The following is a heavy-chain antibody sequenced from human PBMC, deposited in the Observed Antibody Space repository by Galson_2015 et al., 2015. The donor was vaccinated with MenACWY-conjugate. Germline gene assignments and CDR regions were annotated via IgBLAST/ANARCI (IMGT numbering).Heavy chain of an antibody. CDR1: GFTFNHYG. Sequence: SLRLSCAASGFTFNHYGMHWVRQAPGKGLEWVTAISYDGNNKYYADSVKGRFTISRDNSKNTVSLQMNGLTTEDTAVYFCARVLSSGWTRQFDYWGQGTLVAVSS. CDR3: ARVLSSGWTRQFDY. J-gene: IGHJ4*02. D-gene: IGHD6-19*01. V-gene: IGHV3-30*03. CDR2: ISYDGNNK.